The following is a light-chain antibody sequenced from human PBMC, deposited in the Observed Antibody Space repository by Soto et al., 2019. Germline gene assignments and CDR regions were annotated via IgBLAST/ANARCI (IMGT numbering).Light chain of an antibody. V-gene: IGKV3-15*01. J-gene: IGKJ1*01. CDR2: NSL. Sequence: EIVMTQSPATLSVSPGESATLSCRASRSVSTNLAWYQQKPGQPPRLVIYNSLSRAAGVPARISGSGSATEFTLTISSLQSEGVAVYYCRHYNKWLPWTFGQGTKLDIK. CDR3: RHYNKWLPWT. CDR1: RSVSTN.